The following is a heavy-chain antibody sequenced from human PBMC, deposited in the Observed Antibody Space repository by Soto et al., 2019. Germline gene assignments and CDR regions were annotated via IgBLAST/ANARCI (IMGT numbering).Heavy chain of an antibody. V-gene: IGHV3-23*01. CDR1: GFTFSYYT. J-gene: IGHJ6*02. CDR3: ADPVPAPTHYVYYDMDV. CDR2: ISNSGDTI. D-gene: IGHD2-2*01. Sequence: EVQLLESGGGLVQPGGSLRLSCVASGFTFSYYTMSWVRQAPGKGLEWVSGISNSGDTIYYADSVKGRFTISRDNFKNTLYLQMNSLRADDTAVYYFADPVPAPTHYVYYDMDVWGQGTTVTVSS.